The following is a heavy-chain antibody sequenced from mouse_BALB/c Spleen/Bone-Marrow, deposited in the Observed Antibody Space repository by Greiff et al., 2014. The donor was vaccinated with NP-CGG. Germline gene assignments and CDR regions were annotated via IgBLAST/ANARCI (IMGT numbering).Heavy chain of an antibody. D-gene: IGHD1-1*01. CDR2: ISDGGSHT. Sequence: VQLQQPGGGLVKPGGSLKLSCAASGFTFSDYYMYWVRQTPEKGLEWVATISDGGSHTYYPDSVKGRFTISRDNAKNSLYLQMTSLKSEDTAMYYCARDSYYYGSSYWYFDVWGAGTTVTVSS. CDR1: GFTFSDYY. CDR3: ARDSYYYGSSYWYFDV. J-gene: IGHJ1*01. V-gene: IGHV5-4*02.